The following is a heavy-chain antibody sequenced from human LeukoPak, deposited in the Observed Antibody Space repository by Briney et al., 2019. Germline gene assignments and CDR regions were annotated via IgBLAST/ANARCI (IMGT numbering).Heavy chain of an antibody. V-gene: IGHV4-31*03. CDR1: GGSITGYY. CDR3: ARDCVD. CDR2: ISFSGST. Sequence: SETLSLTCSVSGGSITGYYWSWIRQHPEKGLEWIGYISFSGSTYYNPSLKSRVTISADTSKNQFSLRLSSVTAADTAVFYCARDCVDWGQGTLVTVSS. J-gene: IGHJ4*02.